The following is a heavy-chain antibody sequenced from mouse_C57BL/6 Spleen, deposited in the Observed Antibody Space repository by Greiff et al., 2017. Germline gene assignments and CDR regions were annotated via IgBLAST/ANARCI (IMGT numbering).Heavy chain of an antibody. V-gene: IGHV7-3*01. D-gene: IGHD3-1*01. CDR1: GFTFTDYY. CDR3: ARDIGGGDVDYYAMGY. Sequence: EVKLMESGGGLVQPGGSLSLSCAASGFTFTDYYMRWVRQPPGKALEWLGFIRNKANGYTTEYSASVKGRFTISRDNSQSILYLQMKALSAEDSATYYRARDIGGGDVDYYAMGYWGQGTSGTVSS. CDR2: IRNKANGYTT. J-gene: IGHJ4*01.